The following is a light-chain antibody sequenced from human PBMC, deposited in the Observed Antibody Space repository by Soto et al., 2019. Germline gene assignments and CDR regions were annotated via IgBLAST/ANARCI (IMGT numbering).Light chain of an antibody. Sequence: DIQMTQSPSTLSASVGDRVTITCRASQSINSWLAWYQQKPGKAPKFLLYKASSVESGVPSRFSGSGSGTEFTLTISSLQPDDFGTYYCHQYDTSPLAFGGGTKVEMK. V-gene: IGKV1-5*03. CDR2: KAS. CDR3: HQYDTSPLA. J-gene: IGKJ4*01. CDR1: QSINSW.